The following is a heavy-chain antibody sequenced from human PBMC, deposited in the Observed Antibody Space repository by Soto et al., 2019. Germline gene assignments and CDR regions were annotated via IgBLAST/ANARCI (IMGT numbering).Heavy chain of an antibody. CDR3: ARGWGPITIFGVVIPRHDYYYYGMDV. Sequence: GASVKVSCKASGYTFTGYYMDWVRQAPGQGLEWMGWINPNSGGTNYAQKFQGWVTMTRDTSISTAYMELSRLRSDDTAVYYCARGWGPITIFGVVIPRHDYYYYGMDVWGQGTTVTVSS. V-gene: IGHV1-2*04. D-gene: IGHD3-3*01. J-gene: IGHJ6*02. CDR1: GYTFTGYY. CDR2: INPNSGGT.